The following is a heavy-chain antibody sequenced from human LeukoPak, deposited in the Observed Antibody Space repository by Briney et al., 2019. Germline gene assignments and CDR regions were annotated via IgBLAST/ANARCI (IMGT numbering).Heavy chain of an antibody. Sequence: GRSLRLSCAASGFTFSNYAIHWVRRAPGKGLEWVAVISYDGNNKYYTDSVKGRFIISRDNSKNTLYLQMNSLRAEDTAVYYCTREDANSYFDYWGQGTLVTVSS. CDR2: ISYDGNNK. CDR1: GFTFSNYA. J-gene: IGHJ4*02. D-gene: IGHD1-7*01. CDR3: TREDANSYFDY. V-gene: IGHV3-30-3*01.